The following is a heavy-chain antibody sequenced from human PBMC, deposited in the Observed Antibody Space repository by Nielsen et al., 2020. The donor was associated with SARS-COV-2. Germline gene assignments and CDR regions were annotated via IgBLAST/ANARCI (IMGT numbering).Heavy chain of an antibody. J-gene: IGHJ2*01. Sequence: SETLSLTCTVSGGSISSDYWSWIRQAPGKGLEWIGHIYYSGSSSYNPSLKSRVTISVDTSKKQFSLKLRSVTAADTAMYYCARRDVYWYFDLWGRGSQVTVSS. CDR2: IYYSGSS. CDR3: ARRDVYWYFDL. V-gene: IGHV4-59*08. CDR1: GGSISSDY.